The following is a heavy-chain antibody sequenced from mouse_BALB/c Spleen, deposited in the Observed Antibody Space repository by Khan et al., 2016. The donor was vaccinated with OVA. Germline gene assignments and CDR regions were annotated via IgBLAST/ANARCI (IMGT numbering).Heavy chain of an antibody. CDR2: INTNTGEP. CDR1: GYTFTNYG. V-gene: IGHV9-3*02. Sequence: QIQLVQSGPELKKPGETVKISCTVSGYTFTNYGMNWVKQAPGKGLKWMGWINTNTGEPTYAEEFKGRFDFSLATSANTAYLQFNNLKNEDTATYFCARRSIYYVYFDGWGAGTTVTVSA. J-gene: IGHJ1*01. D-gene: IGHD2-1*01. CDR3: ARRSIYYVYFDG.